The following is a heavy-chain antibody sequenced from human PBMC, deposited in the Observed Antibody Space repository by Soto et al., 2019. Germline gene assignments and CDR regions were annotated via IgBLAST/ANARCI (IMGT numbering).Heavy chain of an antibody. J-gene: IGHJ4*02. CDR1: GFTFNYYW. CDR2: INTDGSST. CDR3: ARVTGTYYHCDY. V-gene: IGHV3-74*01. Sequence: GGSLRLSCAASGFTFNYYWMHWVRQAPGKGLVWVSRINTDGSSTTYADSVKGRFTISRDNAKNTLYLQMNSLRAEDTAVYYCARVTGTYYHCDYWGQGSLGTVSS. D-gene: IGHD1-26*01.